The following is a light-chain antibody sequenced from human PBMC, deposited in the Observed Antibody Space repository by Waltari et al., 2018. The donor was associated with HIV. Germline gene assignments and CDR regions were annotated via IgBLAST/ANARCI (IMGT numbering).Light chain of an antibody. CDR1: SGSIASNH. V-gene: IGLV6-57*01. Sequence: MLTQPHSVSASPGTTVTISRTRRSGSIASNHVQWYQQRPGSSPITIIYEDKQRPSGVPDRFSGSIDSSSNSASLTISGLKTEDEADYYCQSYDANYRGIFGGGTKLTVL. J-gene: IGLJ2*01. CDR3: QSYDANYRGI. CDR2: EDK.